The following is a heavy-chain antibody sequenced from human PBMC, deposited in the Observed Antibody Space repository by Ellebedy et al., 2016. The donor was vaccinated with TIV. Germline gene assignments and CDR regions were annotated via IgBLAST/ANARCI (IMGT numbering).Heavy chain of an antibody. J-gene: IGHJ6*02. CDR2: ISSDGSDK. Sequence: GESLKISXAASGFRFSSYGMHWVRQAPGKGLVWVAVISSDGSDKYYADSVKGRLTISRDNSKNTLYLQMNSLRAEDTAVYYCAKGVYDSSLSGLDVWGQGTTVTVSS. CDR3: AKGVYDSSLSGLDV. CDR1: GFRFSSYG. V-gene: IGHV3-30*18. D-gene: IGHD3-22*01.